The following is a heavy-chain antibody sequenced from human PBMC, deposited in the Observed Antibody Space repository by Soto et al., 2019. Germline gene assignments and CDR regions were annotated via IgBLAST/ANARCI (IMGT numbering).Heavy chain of an antibody. CDR2: INHSGFT. J-gene: IGHJ4*02. V-gene: IGHV4-34*01. CDR3: AREAVKLGATLFDS. D-gene: IGHD1-26*01. CDR1: GGSLRGHY. Sequence: PSETLSLTCAVSGGSLRGHYWSWIRQSPEKGLEWIGEINHSGFTNYNPTLKSRVTISRDASKNQFSLRLSSMTAADSAVYFCAREAVKLGATLFDSWGQGTLVTV.